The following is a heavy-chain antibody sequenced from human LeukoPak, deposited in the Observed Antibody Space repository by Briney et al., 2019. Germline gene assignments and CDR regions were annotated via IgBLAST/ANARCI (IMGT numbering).Heavy chain of an antibody. J-gene: IGHJ1*01. V-gene: IGHV1-18*01. CDR3: ARDRSGRYFRY. CDR1: GYTFTSYG. Sequence: ASVKVSCKASGYTFTSYGISGVRQAPGQGLEWMGWISAYNGNTNYAQRLQGRVTMTTDTSTRTAYMELRSLRSDDSAVYYCARDRSGRYFRYWGQGTLVTVSS. CDR2: ISAYNGNT. D-gene: IGHD1-26*01.